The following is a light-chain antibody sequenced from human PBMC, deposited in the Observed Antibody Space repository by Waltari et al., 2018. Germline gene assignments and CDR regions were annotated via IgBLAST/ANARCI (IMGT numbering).Light chain of an antibody. V-gene: IGKV3-11*01. CDR1: QNVSIF. Sequence: EIVLTQSPATLSVSPGERATVSCRASQNVSIFLAWYQHKPGQAPRLIIYDVDNRATGIPPRFSGSGSGTDFTLTISRFESDDSAVYSCQQRSIWPPITFGQGTRLEIK. CDR2: DVD. J-gene: IGKJ5*01. CDR3: QQRSIWPPIT.